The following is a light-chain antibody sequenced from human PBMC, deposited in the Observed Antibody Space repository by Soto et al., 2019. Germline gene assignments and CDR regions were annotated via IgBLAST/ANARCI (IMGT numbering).Light chain of an antibody. CDR3: QQRDKWPRT. CDR2: GAS. Sequence: EIVLTQSPATLSLSPGERATLSCRASQSVGSYLAWYQHKPGQAPRLLIYGASNRATDIPGRFSGRGSGTDFTLTISSLESVDSAVYSCQQRDKWPRTFGQGTELEIK. CDR1: QSVGSY. J-gene: IGKJ2*01. V-gene: IGKV3-11*01.